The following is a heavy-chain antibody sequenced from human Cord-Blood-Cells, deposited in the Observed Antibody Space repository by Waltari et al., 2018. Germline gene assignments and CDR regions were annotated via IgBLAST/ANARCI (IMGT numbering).Heavy chain of an antibody. D-gene: IGHD3-9*01. CDR3: AREHYDILTGYYDY. CDR2: ISSSSSYI. Sequence: EVQLVESGGGLVKPGGSLRLSCAASGFTFSSYSMNWVRQAPGKELEWVSSISSSSSYIYYADSVKGRFTISRDNAKNSLYLQMNSLRAEDTAVYYCAREHYDILTGYYDYWGQGTLVTVSS. V-gene: IGHV3-21*01. CDR1: GFTFSSYS. J-gene: IGHJ4*02.